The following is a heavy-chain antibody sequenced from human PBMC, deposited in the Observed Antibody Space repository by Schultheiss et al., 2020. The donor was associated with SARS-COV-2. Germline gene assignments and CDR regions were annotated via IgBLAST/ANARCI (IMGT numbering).Heavy chain of an antibody. D-gene: IGHD5-24*01. Sequence: SETLSLTCTVSGGSISSYYWSWIRQPPREGLEWIGEINHSGSTNYNPSLKSRVTISVDTSKNQFSLKLSSVTAADTAVYYCARGPGDGYNYGYWGQGTLVTVSS. CDR1: GGSISSYY. CDR2: INHSGST. V-gene: IGHV4-34*01. CDR3: ARGPGDGYNYGY. J-gene: IGHJ4*02.